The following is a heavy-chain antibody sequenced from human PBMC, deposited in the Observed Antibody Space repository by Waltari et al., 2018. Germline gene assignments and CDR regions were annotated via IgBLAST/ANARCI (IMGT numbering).Heavy chain of an antibody. V-gene: IGHV4-34*01. CDR1: GGSFSGSS. CDR3: ARGVPRGSRNWKRPAANGFDY. J-gene: IGHJ4*02. Sequence: QVQLQQWGAGLLKPSETLSLTCAVYGGSFSGSSWSGIRQPPGKGPEWVGEINHSGSTNYNPSLKSRVTISVDTSKNQFSLKLSSVTAADTAVYYCARGVPRGSRNWKRPAANGFDYWGQGTLVTVSS. CDR2: INHSGST. D-gene: IGHD1-1*01.